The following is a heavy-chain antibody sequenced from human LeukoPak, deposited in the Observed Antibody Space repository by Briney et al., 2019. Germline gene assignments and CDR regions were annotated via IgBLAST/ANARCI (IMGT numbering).Heavy chain of an antibody. Sequence: SETLSLTCTVSGGSISSSSYYWGWIRQPPGKGLEWIGSIYYSGSTYYNPSLKSRVTISVDTSKNQFSLKLSSVTAADTAVYYCASQMYYYDSSDYYYGFDYWGQGTLVTVSS. CDR2: IYYSGST. D-gene: IGHD3-22*01. CDR3: ASQMYYYDSSDYYYGFDY. J-gene: IGHJ4*02. CDR1: GGSISSSSYY. V-gene: IGHV4-39*01.